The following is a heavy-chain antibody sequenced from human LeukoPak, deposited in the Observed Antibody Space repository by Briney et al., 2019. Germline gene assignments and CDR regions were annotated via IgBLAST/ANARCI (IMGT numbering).Heavy chain of an antibody. CDR1: RFTFAEYS. Sequence: SGGSLRLSCSASRFTFAEYSMHWVRQAPGKGLEWVSVINRNGGAIQYADSVKGRFIISRDNSKNSLYLQMNSLRTEDTALYYCTKEHSSGWPTIDCWGQGTLVTVSS. D-gene: IGHD6-19*01. J-gene: IGHJ4*02. CDR3: TKEHSSGWPTIDC. V-gene: IGHV3-43*01. CDR2: INRNGGAI.